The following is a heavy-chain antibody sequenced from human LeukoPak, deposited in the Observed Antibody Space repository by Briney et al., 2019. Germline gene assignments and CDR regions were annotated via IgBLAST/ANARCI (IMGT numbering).Heavy chain of an antibody. J-gene: IGHJ4*02. CDR3: ARGGLEWEPPGYY. V-gene: IGHV4-39*07. CDR2: IYYSGST. Sequence: PSETLSLTCTVSGGSISSSSYYWGWIRQPPGKGLEWIGSIYYSGSTYYNPSLKSRVTISVDTSKNQFSLKLSSVTAADTAVYYCARGGLEWEPPGYYWGQGTLVTVSS. CDR1: GGSISSSSYY. D-gene: IGHD1-26*01.